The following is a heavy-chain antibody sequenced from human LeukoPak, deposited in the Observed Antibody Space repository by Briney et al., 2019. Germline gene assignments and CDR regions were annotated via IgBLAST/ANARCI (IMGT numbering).Heavy chain of an antibody. Sequence: PGESLRLSCAASGFTFSSYSMNWVHQAPGKGLEGVSYISSASNTIYYADSVKCRFTISRDNAKNSLYLQMNSLRAEDTAMYYCARDGWFGDYNWFDPWGQGTLVTVSS. CDR1: GFTFSSYS. CDR2: ISSASNTI. CDR3: ARDGWFGDYNWFDP. V-gene: IGHV3-48*01. J-gene: IGHJ5*02. D-gene: IGHD3-10*01.